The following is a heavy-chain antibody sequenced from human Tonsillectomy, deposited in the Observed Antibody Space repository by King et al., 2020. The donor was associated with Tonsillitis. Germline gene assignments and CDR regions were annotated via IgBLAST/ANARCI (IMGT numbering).Heavy chain of an antibody. V-gene: IGHV3-9*01. CDR1: GFTFDDYA. CDR2: INWNGDRR. Sequence: VQLVESGGGLVQPGRSLRLSCAASGFTFDDYAMHWVRQAPGKGLEWVSSINWNGDRRDYSDSVKGRFTISRDNAKHFLYLQMNRLRAEDTALYYCAKEGYHCSGSSRCYAEYFQHRGQGALVIVSS. D-gene: IGHD2-2*01. J-gene: IGHJ1*01. CDR3: AKEGYHCSGSSRCYAEYFQH.